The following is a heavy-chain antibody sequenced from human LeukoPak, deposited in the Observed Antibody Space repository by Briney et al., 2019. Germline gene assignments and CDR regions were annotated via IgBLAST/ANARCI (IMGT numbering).Heavy chain of an antibody. CDR2: ISYTGST. J-gene: IGHJ3*01. Sequence: SETLSLTCTVSGGSVRGAGYYWSWIRQHPEKGLEWIGYISYTGSTDYKSSLKNRVSISVDLSKNQFSLNLTSVTVADTAVYYCARESWRRKVTGIGSDAFDVWGPGTMVTVSP. CDR3: ARESWRRKVTGIGSDAFDV. CDR1: GGSVRGAGYY. D-gene: IGHD2-21*02. V-gene: IGHV4-31*03.